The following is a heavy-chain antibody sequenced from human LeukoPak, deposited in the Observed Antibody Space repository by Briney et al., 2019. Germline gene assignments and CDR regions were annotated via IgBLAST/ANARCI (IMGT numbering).Heavy chain of an antibody. Sequence: KPSETLSLPYTVSGGSISSSSYYWGWIRQPPGKGLEWIGSIYYCGSTYYNPSLKSRVTISVDTSKNQFSLKLSSVTAADTAVYYCARRLKVTPFDYWGQGTLVTVSS. CDR2: IYYCGST. V-gene: IGHV4-39*01. D-gene: IGHD2-21*02. CDR1: GGSISSSSYY. J-gene: IGHJ4*02. CDR3: ARRLKVTPFDY.